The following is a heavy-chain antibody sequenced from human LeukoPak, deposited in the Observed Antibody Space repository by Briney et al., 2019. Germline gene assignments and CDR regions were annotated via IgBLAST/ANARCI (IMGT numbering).Heavy chain of an antibody. V-gene: IGHV1-8*01. CDR3: ARGLRYCSGGRWYFSPPYYYYMDV. Sequence: GASVKVSCKASGYTFTSFDMNWVRQATGQGLEWMGWMNPNSGNTGYAQKFQGRVTMTRNTSISTAYMELSSLRSEDTAVYYCARGLRYCSGGRWYFSPPYYYYMDVWGKGTTVTISS. J-gene: IGHJ6*03. D-gene: IGHD2-15*01. CDR2: MNPNSGNT. CDR1: GYTFTSFD.